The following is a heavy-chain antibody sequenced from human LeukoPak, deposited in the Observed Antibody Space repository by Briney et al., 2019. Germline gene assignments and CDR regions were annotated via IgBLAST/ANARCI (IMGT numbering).Heavy chain of an antibody. Sequence: GGSLRLSCAASGFTVSSNYMSWVRQAPGKGLEWVSIIYSGGSTFYADSVKGRFTISRDNSKNTLYLQMNSLRAEDTAVYYCARVGDIRRGPPDYWGQGTLVTVSS. CDR3: ARVGDIRRGPPDY. J-gene: IGHJ4*02. D-gene: IGHD5-12*01. CDR1: GFTVSSNY. V-gene: IGHV3-53*01. CDR2: IYSGGST.